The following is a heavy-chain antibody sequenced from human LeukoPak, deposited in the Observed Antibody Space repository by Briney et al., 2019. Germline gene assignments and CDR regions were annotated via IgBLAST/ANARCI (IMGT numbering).Heavy chain of an antibody. CDR3: ATATEYCSGGTCGDCFDY. CDR1: GFTFSSYS. J-gene: IGHJ4*02. Sequence: GGSLRLSCAASGFTFSSYSMNWARQAPGKGLEWVSSISSSSSYIYYADSVKGRFTISRDNAKNSLYLHMNSLRAEDTAVYSCATATEYCSGGTCGDCFDYWGQGTLVTVSS. CDR2: ISSSSSYI. D-gene: IGHD2-15*01. V-gene: IGHV3-21*01.